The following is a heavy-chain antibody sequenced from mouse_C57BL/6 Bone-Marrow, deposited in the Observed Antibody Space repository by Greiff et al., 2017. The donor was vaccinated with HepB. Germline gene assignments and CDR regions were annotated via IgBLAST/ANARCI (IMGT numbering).Heavy chain of an antibody. CDR2: IDPENGDT. V-gene: IGHV14-4*01. CDR3: TTKSNYVAMDY. CDR1: GFNIKDDY. D-gene: IGHD2-5*01. J-gene: IGHJ4*01. Sequence: EVQLQESGAELVRPGASVKLSCTASGFNIKDDYMHWVKQRPEQGLEWIGWIDPENGDTEYASKFQGKATITADTSSNTAYLQLSSLTSEDTAVYYCTTKSNYVAMDYWGQGTSVTVSS.